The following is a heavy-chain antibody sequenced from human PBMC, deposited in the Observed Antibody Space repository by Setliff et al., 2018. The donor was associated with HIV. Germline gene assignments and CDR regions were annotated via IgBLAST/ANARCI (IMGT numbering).Heavy chain of an antibody. CDR3: AHRIGGWAYSAFDF. V-gene: IGHV2-5*02. D-gene: IGHD2-15*01. CDR2: VYWDDDK. Sequence: SGPTLVNPTQTLTLTCTLSGLSLTTSGVGVAWIRQPPGKALQWLALVYWDDDKRYSPSLRSRLTITKDASKNQVVLTMTDMDPADTATYFCAHRIGGWAYSAFDFWGQGTMVTVSS. J-gene: IGHJ3*01. CDR1: GLSLTTSGVG.